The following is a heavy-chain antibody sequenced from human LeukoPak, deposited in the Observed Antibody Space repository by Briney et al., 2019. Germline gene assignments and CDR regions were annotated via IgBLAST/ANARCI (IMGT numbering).Heavy chain of an antibody. V-gene: IGHV3-21*01. D-gene: IGHD6-13*01. Sequence: PGGSLRLSCAASGFTFSSYSMNWVHQAPGKGLEWVSSISSSSSYIYYADSVKGRFTISRDNAKNSLYLQMNSLRAEDTAVYYCARDYSSSWYYFDYWGQGTLVTVSS. J-gene: IGHJ4*02. CDR3: ARDYSSSWYYFDY. CDR2: ISSSSSYI. CDR1: GFTFSSYS.